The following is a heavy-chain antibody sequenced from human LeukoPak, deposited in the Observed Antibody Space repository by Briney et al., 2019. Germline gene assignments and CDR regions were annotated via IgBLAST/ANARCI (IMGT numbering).Heavy chain of an antibody. D-gene: IGHD6-13*01. CDR2: ISGDGGST. Sequence: GGSLRLSCAASGFTFDDYAMHWVRQAPGKGLERVSLISGDGGSTYYADSVKGRFTISRDNSKNSLYLQMNSLRTEDTALYYCAKVAYSSSWYYYYYYMDVWGKGTTVTVSS. CDR3: AKVAYSSSWYYYYYYMDV. V-gene: IGHV3-43*02. J-gene: IGHJ6*03. CDR1: GFTFDDYA.